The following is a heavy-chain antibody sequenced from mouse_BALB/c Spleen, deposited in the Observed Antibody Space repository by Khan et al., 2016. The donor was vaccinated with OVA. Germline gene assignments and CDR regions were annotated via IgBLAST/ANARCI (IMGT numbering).Heavy chain of an antibody. Sequence: VQLQQSGAELAKPGASVKMSCKTSGYTFTNYWMHWVKQRPGQGLEWIGYINPTTDYTEFNQKFKDKATLTADKSSNQAYMQLTSLTSEDSALFFCVNRVSSAAWFTYWGQGTLVTVSA. V-gene: IGHV1-7*01. J-gene: IGHJ3*01. CDR1: GYTFTNYW. D-gene: IGHD1-1*01. CDR3: VNRVSSAAWFTY. CDR2: INPTTDYT.